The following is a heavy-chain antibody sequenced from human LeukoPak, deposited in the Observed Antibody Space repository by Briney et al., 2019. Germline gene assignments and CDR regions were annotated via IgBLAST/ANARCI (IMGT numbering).Heavy chain of an antibody. CDR1: GGSISSYY. CDR3: AREGRSNNWFDP. V-gene: IGHV4-59*01. J-gene: IGHJ5*02. CDR2: IYYSGST. Sequence: SETLSLTCTVSGGSISSYYWSWTRQPPGKGLEWIGYIYYSGSTNYNPSLKSRVTISVDTSKNQFSLKLSSVTAADTAVYYCAREGRSNNWFDPWGQGTLVTVSS.